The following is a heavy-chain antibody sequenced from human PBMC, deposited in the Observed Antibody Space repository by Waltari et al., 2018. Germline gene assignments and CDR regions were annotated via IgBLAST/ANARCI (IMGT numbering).Heavy chain of an antibody. J-gene: IGHJ3*02. D-gene: IGHD3-10*01. Sequence: QVQLQESCPGLVKPSETLSLTCTVSVSSIISGYYWGCIRQPPGKGLELMGIIYHSGSTYYNPSLKIRVTISVDTSKNPFSLTLSSVTAADTAVYYCARVFDVLLWFRDDAFDIWGQGTMVTVSS. CDR1: VSSIISGYY. CDR3: ARVFDVLLWFRDDAFDI. CDR2: IYHSGST. V-gene: IGHV4-38-2*02.